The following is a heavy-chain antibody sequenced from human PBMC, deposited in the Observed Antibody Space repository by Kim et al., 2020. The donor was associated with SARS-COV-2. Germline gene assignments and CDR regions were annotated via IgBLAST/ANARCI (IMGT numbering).Heavy chain of an antibody. Sequence: GGSLRLSCAASGFTFSSYAMSWVRQAPGKGLEWVSAISGSGGSTYYADSVKGRFTISRDNSKNTLYLQMNSLRAEDTAVYYCARYPTYYYDSSGYLDIWGQGTMVTVSS. J-gene: IGHJ3*02. CDR3: ARYPTYYYDSSGYLDI. V-gene: IGHV3-23*01. CDR1: GFTFSSYA. D-gene: IGHD3-22*01. CDR2: ISGSGGST.